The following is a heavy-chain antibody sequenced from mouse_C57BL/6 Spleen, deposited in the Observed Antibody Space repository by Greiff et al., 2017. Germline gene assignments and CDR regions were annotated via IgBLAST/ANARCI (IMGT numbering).Heavy chain of an antibody. CDR1: GYTFTNYW. D-gene: IGHD3-1*01. Sequence: QVQLQQPGAELVRPGTSVKMSCKASGYTFTNYWIGWAKQRPGHGLEWIGDIYPGGGYTNYNEKFKGKATLTADKSSSTAYMQFSSLTSEDSAIYYCARHEGGLWSFDVRGTEATVTVSS. V-gene: IGHV1-63*01. J-gene: IGHJ1*03. CDR3: ARHEGGLWSFDV. CDR2: IYPGGGYT.